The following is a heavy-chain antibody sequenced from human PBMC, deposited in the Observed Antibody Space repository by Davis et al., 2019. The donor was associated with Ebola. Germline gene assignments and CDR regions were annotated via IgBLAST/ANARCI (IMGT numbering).Heavy chain of an antibody. J-gene: IGHJ5*01. CDR2: IYYSGST. Sequence: MPGGSLRLSCTVSGGSISSYYWSWIRQPPGKGLEWIGYIYYSGSTNYNPSLKSRVTISVDTSKNQFSLKLSSVTAADTAVYYCARDGYSSSPFDSWGQGTLVTVSS. D-gene: IGHD5-18*01. CDR1: GGSISSYY. V-gene: IGHV4-59*01. CDR3: ARDGYSSSPFDS.